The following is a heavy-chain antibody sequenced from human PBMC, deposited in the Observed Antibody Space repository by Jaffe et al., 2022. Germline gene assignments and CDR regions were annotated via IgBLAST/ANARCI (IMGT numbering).Heavy chain of an antibody. CDR3: ARIHCSGGSCSDY. CDR1: GGSISSYY. CDR2: IYYSGST. J-gene: IGHJ4*02. Sequence: QVQLQESGPGLVKPSETLSLTCTVSGGSISSYYWSWIRQPPGKGLEWIGYIYYSGSTNYNPSLKSRVTISVDTSKNQFSLKLSSVTAADTAVYYCARIHCSGGSCSDYWGQGTLVTVSS. D-gene: IGHD2-15*01. V-gene: IGHV4-59*01.